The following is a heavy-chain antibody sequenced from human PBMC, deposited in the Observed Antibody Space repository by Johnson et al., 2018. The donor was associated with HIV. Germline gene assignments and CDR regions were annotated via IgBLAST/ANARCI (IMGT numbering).Heavy chain of an antibody. CDR2: MWYDGSNK. D-gene: IGHD2-21*01. V-gene: IGHV3-33*01. CDR3: ARARTVVIARPDAFDI. CDR1: GFTFSTYG. Sequence: QMLLVESGGGVVQPGRSLRLSCAASGFTFSTYGMHWVRQAPGKGLESVAVMWYDGSNKYYADSVTGRFTISRDNSKHTLYLQMNSLRAEDTAVYYCARARTVVIARPDAFDIWGQGTMVTVSS. J-gene: IGHJ3*02.